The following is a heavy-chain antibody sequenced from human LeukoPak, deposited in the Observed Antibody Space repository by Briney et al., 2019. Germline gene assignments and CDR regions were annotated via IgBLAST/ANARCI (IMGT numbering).Heavy chain of an antibody. D-gene: IGHD2-2*01. J-gene: IGHJ4*02. V-gene: IGHV3-23*01. CDR1: GITFRNYA. CDR3: AKDLLFQLPTYFDY. Sequence: PGGSLRLSCVASGITFRNYAMSWVRQAPGKGLEWVSAISASGRSTYYADSVKGRLTISRDNSKNTLYLQMNSLRAEDTAVYYCAKDLLFQLPTYFDYWGQGTLVTVSS. CDR2: ISASGRST.